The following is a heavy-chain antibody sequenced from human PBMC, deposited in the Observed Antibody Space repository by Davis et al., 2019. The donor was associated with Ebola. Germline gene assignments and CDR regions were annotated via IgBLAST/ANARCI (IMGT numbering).Heavy chain of an antibody. D-gene: IGHD3-10*01. J-gene: IGHJ2*01. CDR2: INPNSGGT. V-gene: IGHV1-2*06. CDR3: ARGLLWFGELSHWYFDL. CDR1: GYSFTSYG. Sequence: AASVKVSCKASGYSFTSYGISWVRQAPGQGLEWMGRINPNSGGTNYAQKFQGRVTMTRDTSISTAYMELSRLRSDDTAVYYCARGLLWFGELSHWYFDLWGRGTLVTVSS.